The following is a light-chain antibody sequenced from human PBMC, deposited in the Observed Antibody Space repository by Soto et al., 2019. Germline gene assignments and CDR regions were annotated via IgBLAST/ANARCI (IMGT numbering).Light chain of an antibody. CDR2: DAS. CDR1: QSVSWY. J-gene: IGKJ5*01. Sequence: ESVLTQSPATLSLSPGERATLSCRASQSVSWYLAWYQQKPGQAPRLLIYDASNRATGIPARFSGSGSGTDFTLTISSLEPEDFAVYYCQQRSNWRTFGQGTRLEIK. V-gene: IGKV3-11*01. CDR3: QQRSNWRT.